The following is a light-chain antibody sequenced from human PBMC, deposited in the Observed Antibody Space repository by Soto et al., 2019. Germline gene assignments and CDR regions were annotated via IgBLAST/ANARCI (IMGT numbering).Light chain of an antibody. CDR3: QQSYNTPRT. CDR2: AAS. CDR1: QSISNY. Sequence: DIDITHSPSSLSSSVGDTVTITCRASQSISNYFNWYQQRPGKAPNLLIYAASSLQSGVPSRFSGSGSGTDFTLTITSLQPEDFATYYCQQSYNTPRTFGQGTKVDI. J-gene: IGKJ1*01. V-gene: IGKV1-39*01.